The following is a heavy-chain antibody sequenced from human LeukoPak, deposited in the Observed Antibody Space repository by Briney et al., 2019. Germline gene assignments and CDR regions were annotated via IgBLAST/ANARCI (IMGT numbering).Heavy chain of an antibody. CDR2: IYSSGST. D-gene: IGHD6-19*01. CDR1: GGSISIYK. J-gene: IGHJ3*02. Sequence: PSETLSLTCTVSGGSISIYKWSWIRQPPGKGLEWVGYIYSSGSTNYNPSLKSRLTISVDTSKNRFSLKLSSVTAADTAVYYCAKTVRQWLANDAFAIWGQGTMVTVSS. V-gene: IGHV4-59*01. CDR3: AKTVRQWLANDAFAI.